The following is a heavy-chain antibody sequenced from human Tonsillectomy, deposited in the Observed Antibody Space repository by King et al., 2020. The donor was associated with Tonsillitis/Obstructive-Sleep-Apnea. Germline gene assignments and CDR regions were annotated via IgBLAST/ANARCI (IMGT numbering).Heavy chain of an antibody. CDR3: AKAVGGGPADYYYYYMDV. D-gene: IGHD3-16*01. CDR1: GFTFSSYD. J-gene: IGHJ6*03. CDR2: ISFDGRNK. Sequence: VQLVESGGGVVQPGRSLRLSCAASGFTFSSYDMHWVRQAPGKGLEWVAVISFDGRNKYHVDSVNGRFTISRDNSKNTLYLQMNSLRAEDTAVYYCAKAVGGGPADYYYYYMDVWGKGTTVTVSS. V-gene: IGHV3-30*18.